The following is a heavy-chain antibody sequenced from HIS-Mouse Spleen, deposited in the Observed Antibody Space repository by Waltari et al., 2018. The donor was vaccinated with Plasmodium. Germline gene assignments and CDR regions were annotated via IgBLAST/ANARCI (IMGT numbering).Heavy chain of an antibody. CDR1: GFTFSSYS. D-gene: IGHD7-27*01. J-gene: IGHJ4*02. CDR2: ISSSSSYI. Sequence: EVQLVESGGGLVKPGGSLRLSCAASGFTFSSYSMNWVRQAPGKGLEWVSSISSSSSYIYYADSVKGRFTIARDNAKNSLYLQRNSLRAEDTAVYYCARDNWGSFGYWGQGTLVTVSS. CDR3: ARDNWGSFGY. V-gene: IGHV3-21*01.